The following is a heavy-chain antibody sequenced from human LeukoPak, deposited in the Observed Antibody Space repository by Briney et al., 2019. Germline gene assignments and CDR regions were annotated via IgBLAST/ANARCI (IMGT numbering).Heavy chain of an antibody. CDR1: GGSICSGDYY. D-gene: IGHD1-26*01. CDR2: IYYSGST. Sequence: SETLSVTCTVSGGSICSGDYYWSWIRQPPGKGLEWIGYIYYSGSTYYNPSLKSRVTISVDTSKNQFSLKLSSVTAADTAVYYCARGLGETDAFDIWGQGTMVTVSS. J-gene: IGHJ3*02. V-gene: IGHV4-30-4*08. CDR3: ARGLGETDAFDI.